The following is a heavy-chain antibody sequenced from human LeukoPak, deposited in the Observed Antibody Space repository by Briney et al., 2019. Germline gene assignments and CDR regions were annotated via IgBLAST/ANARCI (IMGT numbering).Heavy chain of an antibody. CDR3: ARASYYYDSSGYYPHY. V-gene: IGHV3-23*01. D-gene: IGHD3-22*01. CDR1: GFTFSSYA. CDR2: ISGSGGST. Sequence: PGGSLRLSCAASGFTFSSYAMSWVRQAPGKGLEWVSAISGSGGSTYYADSVKGRFTISRDNSKNTLYLQMNSLRAEDTAVYYCARASYYYDSSGYYPHYWGQGTLVTVSS. J-gene: IGHJ4*02.